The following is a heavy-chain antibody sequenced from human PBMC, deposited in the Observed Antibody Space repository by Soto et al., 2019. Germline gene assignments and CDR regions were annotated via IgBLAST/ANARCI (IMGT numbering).Heavy chain of an antibody. CDR1: GFTFSSYA. Sequence: GGSLRLSCAASGFTFSSYAMSWVRQAPGKGLEGVSAISGSGGSTYYADSVKGRFTISRDNSKNTLYLQMNSLRAEDTAVYYCAKDPYYYDSSGPEWFDPWGQGTLVTVSS. J-gene: IGHJ5*02. CDR3: AKDPYYYDSSGPEWFDP. D-gene: IGHD3-22*01. V-gene: IGHV3-23*01. CDR2: ISGSGGST.